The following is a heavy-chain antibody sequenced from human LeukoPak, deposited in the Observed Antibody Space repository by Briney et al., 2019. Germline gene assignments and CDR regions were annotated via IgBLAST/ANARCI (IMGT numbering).Heavy chain of an antibody. CDR1: GFTFSSYS. CDR2: ISGSGSVS. V-gene: IGHV3-48*02. Sequence: GGSLRLSCAASGFTFSSYSMNWVRQAPGKGLEWISYISGSGSVSYYEDSVKGRFTISRDNAKNSLYLQMNSLRDEDTALYYCARDGGFGFLAAFDIWGQGAMVTVSS. CDR3: ARDGGFGFLAAFDI. J-gene: IGHJ3*02. D-gene: IGHD3-10*01.